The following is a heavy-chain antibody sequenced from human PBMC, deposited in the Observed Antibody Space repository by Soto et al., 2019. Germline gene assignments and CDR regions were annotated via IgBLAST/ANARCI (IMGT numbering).Heavy chain of an antibody. Sequence: GGSLRLSCAASGFTFSSYWMSWVRQAPGKGLEWVANIKQDGSEKYYVDSVKGRFTISRDNAKNSLYLQMNSLRAEDTAVYYCSRGYSGYRYYFDYWGQGTLVTVSS. CDR1: GFTFSSYW. D-gene: IGHD5-12*01. CDR2: IKQDGSEK. CDR3: SRGYSGYRYYFDY. J-gene: IGHJ4*02. V-gene: IGHV3-7*01.